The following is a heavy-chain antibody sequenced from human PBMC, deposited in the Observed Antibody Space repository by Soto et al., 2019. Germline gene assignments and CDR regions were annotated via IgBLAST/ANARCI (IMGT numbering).Heavy chain of an antibody. CDR2: ISSTTNYI. CDR3: ARESEDLTSNFDY. CDR1: GFTFTRYS. V-gene: IGHV3-21*06. Sequence: GGSLRLSCAASGFTFTRYSMSWVRQAPGKGLEWVSSISSTTNYIYYGDSMKGRFTISRDNAKNSLYLKMNSLRAEDTAVYYCARESEDLTSNFDYWGQGTLVTVSS. J-gene: IGHJ4*02.